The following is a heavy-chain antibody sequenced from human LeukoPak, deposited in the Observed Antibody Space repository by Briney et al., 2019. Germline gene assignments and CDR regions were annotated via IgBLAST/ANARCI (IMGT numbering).Heavy chain of an antibody. D-gene: IGHD3-22*01. CDR2: IIPIFGTA. CDR1: GGTFSSYA. CDR3: ARDAGYDSSAYYLYY. V-gene: IGHV1-69*05. J-gene: IGHJ4*02. Sequence: ASVKVSCKASGGTFSSYAISWVRQAPGQGLEWMGGIIPIFGTANYAQKFQGRVTITTDESTSTAYMELSSLRSEDTAVYYCARDAGYDSSAYYLYYWGQGTLVTVSS.